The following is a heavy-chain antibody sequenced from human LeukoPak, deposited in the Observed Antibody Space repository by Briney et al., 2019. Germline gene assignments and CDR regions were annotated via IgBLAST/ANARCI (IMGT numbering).Heavy chain of an antibody. CDR1: GYSFTSYW. D-gene: IGHD3-3*01. V-gene: IGHV5-51*01. J-gene: IGHJ4*02. Sequence: GESLKISCKGSGYSFTSYWIGWVRQMPGKGLEWMGIIYPGDSDTRYSPSFQGQVTISADKSISTAYLQWSSLKASDTAMYYCARQAYDFWSGYYRVFDYWGQGTLVTVSS. CDR2: IYPGDSDT. CDR3: ARQAYDFWSGYYRVFDY.